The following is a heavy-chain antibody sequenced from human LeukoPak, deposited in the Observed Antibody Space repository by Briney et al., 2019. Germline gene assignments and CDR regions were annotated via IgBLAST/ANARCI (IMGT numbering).Heavy chain of an antibody. CDR2: IFYSGGT. CDR3: ASGRPPSDV. Sequence: PSETLSLTCTVSGDSINNYYWSWIRQPPGKGLEWIGYIFYSGGTKYNPSLKSRVAISIAMSKNQFSLKLSSVTAADTAVYYCASGRPPSDVWGQGTTVTVSS. CDR1: GDSINNYY. J-gene: IGHJ6*02. V-gene: IGHV4-59*01.